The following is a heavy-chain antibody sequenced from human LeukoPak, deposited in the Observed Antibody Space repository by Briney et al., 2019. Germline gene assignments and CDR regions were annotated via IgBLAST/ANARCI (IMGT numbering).Heavy chain of an antibody. J-gene: IGHJ3*02. V-gene: IGHV4-59*01. CDR3: AREPYDILSGYYAFDI. CDR1: GGSISSYY. Sequence: SETLSLTCTVSGGSISSYYWSWIRQPPGKGLEWIGYIYYSGSTNYNPSLKSRVTISVDTSKNQFSLKLSSVTAADTAVYYCAREPYDILSGYYAFDIWGQGTMVTVSS. CDR2: IYYSGST. D-gene: IGHD3-9*01.